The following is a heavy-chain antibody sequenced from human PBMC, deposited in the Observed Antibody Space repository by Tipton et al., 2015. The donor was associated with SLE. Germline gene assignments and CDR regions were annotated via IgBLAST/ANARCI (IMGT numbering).Heavy chain of an antibody. Sequence: GLVKPSETLSLTCTVSGGSISSSGYYWSWIRQPPGKGLEWIGSISFSGRTYDNPSLKSRVTISVDTSKNQFSLKLSSVTAADTAVYYCARGVLGGSYPYWGQGTLVTVSS. J-gene: IGHJ4*02. CDR3: ARGVLGGSYPY. CDR1: GGSISSSGYY. CDR2: ISFSGRT. D-gene: IGHD1-26*01. V-gene: IGHV4-39*07.